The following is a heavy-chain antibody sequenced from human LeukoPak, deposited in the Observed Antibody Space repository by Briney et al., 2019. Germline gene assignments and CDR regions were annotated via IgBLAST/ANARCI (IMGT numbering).Heavy chain of an antibody. V-gene: IGHV3-21*01. CDR3: ARDRGAGTYDFDY. CDR2: VTSGSTYI. CDR1: GFTFSYYS. J-gene: IGHJ4*02. Sequence: GGSLRLSCTASGFTFSYYSTNWVRQAPGKGLEWVSSVTSGSTYIYYAESVKGRFTISRDNAKKSLYLHMSSLRAEDTAVYFCARDRGAGTYDFDYWGQGTLVTVSS. D-gene: IGHD3-10*01.